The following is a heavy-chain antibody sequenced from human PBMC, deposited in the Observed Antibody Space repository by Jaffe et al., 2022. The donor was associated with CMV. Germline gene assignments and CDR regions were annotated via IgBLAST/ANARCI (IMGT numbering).Heavy chain of an antibody. J-gene: IGHJ4*02. CDR1: GGSISSYY. Sequence: QVQLQESGPGLVKPSETLSLTCTVSGGSISSYYWSWIRQPPGKGLEWIGYIYYSGSTNYNPSLKSRVTISVDTSKNQFSLKLSSVTAADTAVYYCARGPGGNSEGLWGQGTLVTVSS. CDR2: IYYSGST. CDR3: ARGPGGNSEGL. D-gene: IGHD2-21*02. V-gene: IGHV4-59*01.